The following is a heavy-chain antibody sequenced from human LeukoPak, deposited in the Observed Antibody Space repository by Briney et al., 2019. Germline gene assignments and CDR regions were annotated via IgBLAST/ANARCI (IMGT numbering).Heavy chain of an antibody. CDR2: IIPIFGTA. D-gene: IGHD6-6*01. CDR1: GGTFSSYA. J-gene: IGHJ5*02. Sequence: ASVKVSCKASGGTFSSYAISWVRQAPGQGLEWMGGIIPIFGTANYAQKFQGRVTITTGESTSTAYMELSSLRSEDTAVYYCARGLSGSSSVWFDPWGQGTLVTVSS. V-gene: IGHV1-69*05. CDR3: ARGLSGSSSVWFDP.